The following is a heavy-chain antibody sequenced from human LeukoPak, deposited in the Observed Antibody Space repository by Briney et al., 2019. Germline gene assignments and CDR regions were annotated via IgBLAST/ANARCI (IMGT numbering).Heavy chain of an antibody. D-gene: IGHD6-13*01. CDR2: ISFDGSKK. Sequence: GRSLRLSCAASGFTFSSSGMHWVRQAPGKGLEWVAIISFDGSKKYYADSVKGRFTISRDNSESTLFLQMNSLRAEDTAVYFCAKSIGAVGDFWGQGTLVTVSS. CDR1: GFTFSSSG. J-gene: IGHJ4*02. CDR3: AKSIGAVGDF. V-gene: IGHV3-30*18.